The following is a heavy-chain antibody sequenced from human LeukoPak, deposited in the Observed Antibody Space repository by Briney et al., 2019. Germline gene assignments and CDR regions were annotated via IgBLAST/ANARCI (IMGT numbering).Heavy chain of an antibody. CDR1: GGSISSYY. CDR3: AKDQRSMFGILTGYGVTGAFDY. J-gene: IGHJ4*02. CDR2: IYSSGT. Sequence: SETLSLTCTVSGGSISSYYLSWIRQPAGKGLEWIGRIYSSGTNYNPSLKSRVTMSADTSRNQVSLTLSSVTAADTAVYYCAKDQRSMFGILTGYGVTGAFDYWGQGTLVTVSS. V-gene: IGHV4-4*07. D-gene: IGHD3-9*01.